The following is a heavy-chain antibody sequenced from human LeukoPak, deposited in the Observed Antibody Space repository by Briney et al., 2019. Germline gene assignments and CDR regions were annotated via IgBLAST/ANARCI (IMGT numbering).Heavy chain of an antibody. V-gene: IGHV1-69*13. CDR2: IIPIFGTA. CDR3: ARDQGDTAMVEAKHAFDI. J-gene: IGHJ3*02. Sequence: ASVKVSCKASGGTFSSYAISWVRQAPGQGLEWMGGIIPIFGTANYAQKFQGRVTITADESTSTAYMELSSLRSEDTAVYYCARDQGDTAMVEAKHAFDIWGQGTMATVSS. CDR1: GGTFSSYA. D-gene: IGHD5-18*01.